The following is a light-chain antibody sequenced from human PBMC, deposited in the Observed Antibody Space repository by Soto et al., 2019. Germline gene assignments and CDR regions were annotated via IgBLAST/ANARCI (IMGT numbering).Light chain of an antibody. Sequence: LTQAPGTLVLTSVERATLSCRARQLISATYLAWYEQKPGQSPRLVIYRASTRAPGLPDRFSGSGSGTDFTLTISRLEPEDFAMYHCQHYGSSPSTFGRGTKV. V-gene: IGKV3-20*01. CDR2: RAS. CDR1: QLISATY. CDR3: QHYGSSPST. J-gene: IGKJ1*01.